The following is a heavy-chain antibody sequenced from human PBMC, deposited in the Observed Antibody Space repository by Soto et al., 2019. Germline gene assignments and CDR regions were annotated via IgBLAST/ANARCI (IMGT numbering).Heavy chain of an antibody. Sequence: GGSLRLSCLASRVTFTSYARHWIRQSPGKGLEYVSYITSAGDNTYHADSVKGSFTTFRDNNKHTLYLQMSSVRVDDTAVYYCVKGNQLLRYYFESWGQGALVTVSS. CDR2: ITSAGDNT. J-gene: IGHJ4*02. CDR3: VKGNQLLRYYFES. CDR1: RVTFTSYA. V-gene: IGHV3-64D*06. D-gene: IGHD3-10*02.